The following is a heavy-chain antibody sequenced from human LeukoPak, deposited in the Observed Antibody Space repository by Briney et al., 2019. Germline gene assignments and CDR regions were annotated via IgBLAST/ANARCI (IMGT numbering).Heavy chain of an antibody. CDR1: GFTFSSYG. D-gene: IGHD2-21*02. CDR3: ARDGAYCGGDCSRAFDI. J-gene: IGHJ3*02. CDR2: IWYDGSNQ. Sequence: GGSLRLSCAASGFTFSSYGMHWVRQAPGKGLEWVAVIWYDGSNQDYADSVKGRFTISRDNAKNSLYLQMNSLRAEDTAVYYCARDGAYCGGDCSRAFDIWGQGTMVTVSS. V-gene: IGHV3-33*08.